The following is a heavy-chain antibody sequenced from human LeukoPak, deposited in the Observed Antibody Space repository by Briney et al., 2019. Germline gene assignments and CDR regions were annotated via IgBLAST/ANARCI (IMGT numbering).Heavy chain of an antibody. CDR3: VRGSGYYLFFDY. CDR2: ISSSSSTI. Sequence: GGSLRLSCAASGFTFSSYSMNWVRQAPGKGLEWVSSISSSSSTIYYADSVKGRFSISRDNAKKSLYLQMNSQRAEDTAVYYCVRGSGYYLFFDYWGQGTLVTVSS. D-gene: IGHD3-22*01. J-gene: IGHJ4*02. V-gene: IGHV3-48*04. CDR1: GFTFSSYS.